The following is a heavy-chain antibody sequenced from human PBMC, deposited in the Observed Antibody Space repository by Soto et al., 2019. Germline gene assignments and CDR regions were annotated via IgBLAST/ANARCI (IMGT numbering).Heavy chain of an antibody. CDR2: IYYSGST. V-gene: IGHV4-59*01. Sequence: SETLSLTCTVSGGSISSYYWSWIRQPPGKGLEWIGYIYYSGSTNHNPSLKSRVTISVDTSKNQFSLKLSSVTAADTAVYYCARYSSSPDWFDPWGQGTLVTVSS. CDR3: ARYSSSPDWFDP. CDR1: GGSISSYY. J-gene: IGHJ5*02. D-gene: IGHD6-6*01.